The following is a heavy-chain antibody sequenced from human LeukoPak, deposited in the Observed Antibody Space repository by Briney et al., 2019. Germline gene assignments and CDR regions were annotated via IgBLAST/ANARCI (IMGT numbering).Heavy chain of an antibody. J-gene: IGHJ3*02. Sequence: SETLSLTCTVSGGSISSSSYYWGWIRQPPGKGLEWIGSIYYSGSTYYNPSLKSRVTISVDTSKNQFSLKLSSVTAADTAVYYCARVLLAPDAFDIWGQGTMVTVSS. CDR1: GGSISSSSYY. D-gene: IGHD2/OR15-2a*01. V-gene: IGHV4-39*01. CDR3: ARVLLAPDAFDI. CDR2: IYYSGST.